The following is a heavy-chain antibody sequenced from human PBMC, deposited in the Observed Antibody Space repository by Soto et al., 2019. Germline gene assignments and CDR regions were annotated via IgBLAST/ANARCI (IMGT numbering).Heavy chain of an antibody. Sequence: VGSLRLSCAASGFTFSTYWMSWVRQAPGRGLEWVANIKQDESEEYYVDSVKGRFTISRDNAKNSLYLQMNSLRAEDTAVYYCARDYCGGDCQLDYWGQGTLVTV. CDR1: GFTFSTYW. CDR2: IKQDESEE. J-gene: IGHJ4*02. CDR3: ARDYCGGDCQLDY. V-gene: IGHV3-7*01. D-gene: IGHD2-21*02.